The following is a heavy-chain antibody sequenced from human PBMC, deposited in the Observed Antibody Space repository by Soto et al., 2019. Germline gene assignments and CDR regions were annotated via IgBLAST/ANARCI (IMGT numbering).Heavy chain of an antibody. J-gene: IGHJ4*02. Sequence: SVKVSCKASGGTFSNSAIAWVRQAPGQGLEWLGMIIPIFTTTNYAQKFKDRLTISADGSTSTAYMELSGLKSEDTAVYFCARPSGLLGQYSALVDYWGQGTLVTVSS. D-gene: IGHD6-6*01. V-gene: IGHV1-69*13. CDR2: IIPIFTTT. CDR1: GGTFSNSA. CDR3: ARPSGLLGQYSALVDY.